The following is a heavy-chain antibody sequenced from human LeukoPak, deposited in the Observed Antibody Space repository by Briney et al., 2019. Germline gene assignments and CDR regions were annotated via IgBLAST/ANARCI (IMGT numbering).Heavy chain of an antibody. J-gene: IGHJ4*02. Sequence: ASVNVSCKASGGTFSSYAISWVRQAPGQGLEWMGGIIPIFGTANYAQKFQGRVTITADESTSTAYTELSSLRSEDTAVYYCASTVWDGYNSPKFDYWGQGILVTVSS. V-gene: IGHV1-69*13. CDR2: IIPIFGTA. CDR3: ASTVWDGYNSPKFDY. D-gene: IGHD5-24*01. CDR1: GGTFSSYA.